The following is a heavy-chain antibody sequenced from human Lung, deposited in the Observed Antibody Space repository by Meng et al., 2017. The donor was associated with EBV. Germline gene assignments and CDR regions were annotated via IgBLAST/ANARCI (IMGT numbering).Heavy chain of an antibody. CDR3: GRDQGRELINH. J-gene: IGHJ4*02. CDR1: GDSISSDIW. V-gene: IGHV4-4*02. D-gene: IGHD1-7*01. CDR2: VYHRGDT. Sequence: QGAGPGLGKPSGTLALTCTVSGDSISSDIWWSWVRQPPGKGLEWIGEVYHRGDTNYNPSLKSRVDISVDKSKNQFYLSLFSVTAADTAVYYCGRDQGRELINHWGQGTLVTVSS.